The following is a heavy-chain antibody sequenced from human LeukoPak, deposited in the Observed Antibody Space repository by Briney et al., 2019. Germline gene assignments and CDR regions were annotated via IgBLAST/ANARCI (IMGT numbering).Heavy chain of an antibody. V-gene: IGHV4-34*01. CDR3: ARVGYSYGNDY. CDR1: GGSFSGYY. Sequence: SETLSLTCAVYGGSFSGYYWSWIRQPPGKGLEWIGEINHSGSTNYNPSLKRRVTISVDTSKNQFSLKLSSVTAADTAVYYCARVGYSYGNDYWGQGTLVTVSS. D-gene: IGHD5-18*01. J-gene: IGHJ4*02. CDR2: INHSGST.